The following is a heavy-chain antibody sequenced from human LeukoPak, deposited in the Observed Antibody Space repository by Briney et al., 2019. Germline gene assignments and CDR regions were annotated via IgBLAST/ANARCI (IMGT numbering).Heavy chain of an antibody. V-gene: IGHV3-53*01. CDR1: GFTVSSNY. CDR3: VSATIEYYDILTGYPYYYYGMDV. J-gene: IGHJ6*02. CDR2: IYSGGST. Sequence: GGSLRLSCAASGFTVSSNYMSWVRQAPGKGLEWVSVIYSGGSTYYADSVKGRFTISRDNSKNTLYLQMNSLRAEDTAVYYCVSATIEYYDILTGYPYYYYGMDVWGQGTTVTVSS. D-gene: IGHD3-9*01.